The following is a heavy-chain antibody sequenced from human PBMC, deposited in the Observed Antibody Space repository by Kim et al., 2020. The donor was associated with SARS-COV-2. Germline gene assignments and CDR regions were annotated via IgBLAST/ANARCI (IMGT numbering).Heavy chain of an antibody. D-gene: IGHD3-22*01. CDR1: GFSFSNAW. J-gene: IGHJ4*02. CDR3: ARGSNSFDSSDFDC. Sequence: GGSLRLSCAASGFSFSNAWMNWVRQAPGKGLEWVGRIRSITAGGTTEYATPVTGRFTISRDDSKNMLYVQMNSLKTEDTAMYYCARGSNSFDSSDFDCWGQGTLVTVSS. CDR2: IRSITAGGTT. V-gene: IGHV3-15*01.